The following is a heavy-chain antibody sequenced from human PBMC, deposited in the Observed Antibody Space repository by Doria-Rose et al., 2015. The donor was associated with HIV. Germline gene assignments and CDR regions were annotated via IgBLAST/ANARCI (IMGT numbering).Heavy chain of an antibody. Sequence: QESGPVLVKPTETLTLTCTVSGVSLSSPGMGVSWIRQPPGKALEWLANIFSEDERSYKTSLKSRLTISSGTSKSQVVLTMTDTDPVDTATYYCARIKSSRWYHRYYFDFWGQGTLVIVSA. J-gene: IGHJ4*02. CDR1: GVSLSSPGMG. CDR2: IFSEDER. CDR3: ARIKSSRWYHRYYFDF. V-gene: IGHV2-26*01. D-gene: IGHD6-13*01.